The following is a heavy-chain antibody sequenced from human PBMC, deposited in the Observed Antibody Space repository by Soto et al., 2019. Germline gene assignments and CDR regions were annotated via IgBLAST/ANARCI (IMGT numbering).Heavy chain of an antibody. CDR3: ARASSSSSAADY. CDR1: GESISSGGYY. Sequence: QVQLQESGPGLVKPSQTLSLTCNVSGESISSGGYYWSWIRHHPRKGLEWIGYIYDSESAYYNPSPKSRVTISMDTPKNHFAMRLSSVTDADTAVYYCARASSSSSAADYWGQGTLVTVSS. D-gene: IGHD6-6*01. J-gene: IGHJ4*02. V-gene: IGHV4-31*03. CDR2: IYDSESA.